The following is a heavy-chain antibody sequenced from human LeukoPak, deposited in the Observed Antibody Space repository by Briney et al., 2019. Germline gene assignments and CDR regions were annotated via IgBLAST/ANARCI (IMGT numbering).Heavy chain of an antibody. V-gene: IGHV4-39*01. CDR2: IYYRGTT. Sequence: SETLSLTCTVSSGSMISSGYYWGWIRQTPGKGMDLIGIIYYRGTTYYTPSVNSRVTMSVDTSKRQFSMKLHSVTAADTAVYFCAYYYDSGGFGRYFDYWGRGTLVTVSS. J-gene: IGHJ4*02. D-gene: IGHD3-22*01. CDR3: AYYYDSGGFGRYFDY. CDR1: SGSMISSGYY.